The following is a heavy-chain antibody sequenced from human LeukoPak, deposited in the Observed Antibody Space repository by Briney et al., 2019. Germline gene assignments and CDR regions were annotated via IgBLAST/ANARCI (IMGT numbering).Heavy chain of an antibody. CDR2: IYYSGST. CDR1: GGSISSSSYY. D-gene: IGHD4-11*01. Sequence: SETLSLTCTVSGGSISSSSYYWGWIRQPPGKGLEWIGSIYYSGSTYYNPSLKSRVTISVDTSKNQFSLKLSSVTAADTAVYYCARDPTLLRDYYYGMDVWGQGTTVTVSS. V-gene: IGHV4-39*07. J-gene: IGHJ6*02. CDR3: ARDPTLLRDYYYGMDV.